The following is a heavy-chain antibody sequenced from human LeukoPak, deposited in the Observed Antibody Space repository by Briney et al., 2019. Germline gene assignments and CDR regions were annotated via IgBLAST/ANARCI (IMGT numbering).Heavy chain of an antibody. CDR2: IYYSGST. Sequence: PSETLSLTCTVSGGSISSYYWSWIRQPPGKGLEWIGYIYYSGSTNYNPSLKSRVTISVDTSKNQFSLKLSSVTAADTAVYYCARGYDSSGYYRYYFDYWGQGTLVTVSS. CDR1: GGSISSYY. J-gene: IGHJ4*02. V-gene: IGHV4-59*08. D-gene: IGHD3-22*01. CDR3: ARGYDSSGYYRYYFDY.